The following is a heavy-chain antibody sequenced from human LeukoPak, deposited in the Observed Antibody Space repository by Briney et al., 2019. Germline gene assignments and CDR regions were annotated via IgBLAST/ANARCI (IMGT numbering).Heavy chain of an antibody. V-gene: IGHV3-11*04. CDR1: GFTFSDYY. Sequence: GGSLRLSCAASGFTFSDYYMSWIRQAPGKGLEWISYISSSGTTIYYADSVKGRFTISRDNAKNSLYLQMNSLRAEDTAVYYCARTAAVAGTPPSRYFDYWGQGTLVTVSS. D-gene: IGHD6-19*01. J-gene: IGHJ4*02. CDR3: ARTAAVAGTPPSRYFDY. CDR2: ISSSGTTI.